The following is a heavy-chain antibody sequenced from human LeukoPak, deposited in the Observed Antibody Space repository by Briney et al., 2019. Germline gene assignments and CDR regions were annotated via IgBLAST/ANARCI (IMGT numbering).Heavy chain of an antibody. CDR1: GYIFSDYY. J-gene: IGHJ4*02. V-gene: IGHV1-2*02. D-gene: IGHD5-12*01. CDR2: INPKSGAA. Sequence: ASVKVSCKASGYIFSDYYMHWVRQAPGQGLEWLGWINPKSGAADYAQQFRGRVTMTRDTSINTDYMEMKRVTSDDTAVYYCARLERLYSGYDLPFDYWGQGTLVTVSS. CDR3: ARLERLYSGYDLPFDY.